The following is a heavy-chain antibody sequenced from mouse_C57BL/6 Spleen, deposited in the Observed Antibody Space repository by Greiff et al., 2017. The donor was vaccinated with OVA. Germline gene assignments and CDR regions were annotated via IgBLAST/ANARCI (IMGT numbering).Heavy chain of an antibody. V-gene: IGHV1-7*01. J-gene: IGHJ3*01. Sequence: QVQLQQSGAELAKPGASVKLSCKASGYTFTSYWMHWVKQRPGQGLEWIGYIHPSSGYTKYNQKFKDKATLTADKSSSTAYMQLTRLTSEDAAVYDCARRGYELSWCAYWGQGTLVTVSA. CDR1: GYTFTSYW. D-gene: IGHD1-3*01. CDR2: IHPSSGYT. CDR3: ARRGYELSWCAY.